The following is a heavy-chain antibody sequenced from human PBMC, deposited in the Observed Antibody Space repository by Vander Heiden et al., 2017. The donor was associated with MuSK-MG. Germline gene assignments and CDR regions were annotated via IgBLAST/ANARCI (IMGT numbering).Heavy chain of an antibody. V-gene: IGHV4-61*02. CDR3: ARVLAAAGPAVNWFDP. CDR1: GASISSGSSY. D-gene: IGHD6-13*01. CDR2: IYTSGST. J-gene: IGHJ5*02. Sequence: QVQLQESGPGLVKPSQTLSLTCTVSGASISSGSSYWRWLRQPAGKGPAGLGRIYTSGSTNYNPSLKSRVTISVDTSKNQFSLKLSSVTAAETAVYYCARVLAAAGPAVNWFDPWGQGTLVTVSS.